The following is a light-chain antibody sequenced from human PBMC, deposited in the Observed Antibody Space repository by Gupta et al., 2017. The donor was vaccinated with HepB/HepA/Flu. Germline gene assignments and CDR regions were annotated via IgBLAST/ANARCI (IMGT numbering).Light chain of an antibody. J-gene: IGKJ2*01. Sequence: DVVMTQSPLFLPVTLGQPASISCRSSQSLVDGDGNTFLTWFQQRPGHSPRRLIYKGSNRDSAVLDTFSGSGSGADFTLKIIRVVAQDVGVYYCCQTKHWGPTFGEGTKMEIK. V-gene: IGKV2-30*01. CDR2: KGS. CDR3: CQTKHWGPT. CDR1: QSLVDGDGNTF.